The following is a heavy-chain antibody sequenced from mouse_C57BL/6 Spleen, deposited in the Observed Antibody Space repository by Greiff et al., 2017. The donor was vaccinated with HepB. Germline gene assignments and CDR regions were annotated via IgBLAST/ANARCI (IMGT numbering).Heavy chain of an antibody. CDR3: AREGDDGYYVPWYFDV. CDR2: ISDGGSYT. V-gene: IGHV5-4*01. D-gene: IGHD2-3*01. J-gene: IGHJ1*03. CDR1: GFTFSSYA. Sequence: EVKLVESGGGLVKPGGSLKLSCAASGFTFSSYAMSWVRQTPEKRLEWVATISDGGSYTYYPDNVKGRFTISRDNAKNNLYLQMSHLKSEDTAMYYCAREGDDGYYVPWYFDVWGTGTTVTVSS.